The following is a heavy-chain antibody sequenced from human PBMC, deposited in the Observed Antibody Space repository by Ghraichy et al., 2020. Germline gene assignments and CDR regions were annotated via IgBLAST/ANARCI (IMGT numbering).Heavy chain of an antibody. Sequence: GGSLRLSCAASGFTFSTYSMNWVRQAPGKGLEWVSYIDSSSSTIYYADSVKGRFTFSRDNSKNTLYLQMNSLRAEDTAVYYCAREEKDKHCGGDCYSFPFFYWGQGTLVTVSS. J-gene: IGHJ4*02. CDR3: AREEKDKHCGGDCYSFPFFY. V-gene: IGHV3-48*01. D-gene: IGHD2-21*02. CDR1: GFTFSTYS. CDR2: IDSSSSTI.